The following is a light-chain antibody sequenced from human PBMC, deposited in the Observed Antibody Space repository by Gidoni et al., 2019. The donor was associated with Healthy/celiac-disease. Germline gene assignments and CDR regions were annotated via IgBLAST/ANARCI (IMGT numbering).Light chain of an antibody. Sequence: SYELTQPPSVSVSPGQTASITCSGDKLGDKYACWYQQKPGQSPVLVIYQDSKRPSGIPERFSGSNSGNTATLTISGTQAMYEADYYCQAWDSSIAVFGGGTKLTVL. V-gene: IGLV3-1*01. CDR2: QDS. CDR1: KLGDKY. CDR3: QAWDSSIAV. J-gene: IGLJ2*01.